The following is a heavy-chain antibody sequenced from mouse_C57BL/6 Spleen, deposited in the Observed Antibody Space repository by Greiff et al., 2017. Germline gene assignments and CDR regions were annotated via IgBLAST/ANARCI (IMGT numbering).Heavy chain of an antibody. J-gene: IGHJ2*01. CDR3: ARRSDDYGSSNYFDY. V-gene: IGHV1-69*01. CDR2: IDPSDSYT. Sequence: QVQLQQPGAELVMPGASVKLSCKASGYTFTSYWMHWVKQRPGQGLEWIGEIDPSDSYTNYNQKFKGKSTLTVAKSSSTAYMQLISLTSEDSAVYYCARRSDDYGSSNYFDYWGQGTTLTVSS. CDR1: GYTFTSYW. D-gene: IGHD1-1*01.